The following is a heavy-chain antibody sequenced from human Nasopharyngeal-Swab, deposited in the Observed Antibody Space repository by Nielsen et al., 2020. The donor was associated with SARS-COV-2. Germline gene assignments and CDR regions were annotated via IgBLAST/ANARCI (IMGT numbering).Heavy chain of an antibody. CDR2: IYYSGST. Sequence: SNPLSPTCTLPGGSISSSSYYWCWIRQPPGKGLEWIGSIYYSGSTYYNPSLKSRVTISVDTSKNQFSLKLSSVTAADTAVYYSARQVRGIAAAGTWFDTGGQGTLVTVSS. CDR3: ARQVRGIAAAGTWFDT. CDR1: GGSISSSSYY. J-gene: IGHJ5*02. D-gene: IGHD6-13*01. V-gene: IGHV4-39*01.